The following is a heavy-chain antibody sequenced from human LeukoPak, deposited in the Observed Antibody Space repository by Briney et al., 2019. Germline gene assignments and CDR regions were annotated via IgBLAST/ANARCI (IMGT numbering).Heavy chain of an antibody. Sequence: GGSLRLSCAASGFTFSSYAMSWVRQAPGKGLEWVSAISGSGGSTYYADSVKGRFTISRDNSKNTLYLQMNSLKTEDTAVYYCTRRTGPLNDYFDYWGQGTLVTVSS. CDR2: ISGSGGST. CDR1: GFTFSSYA. V-gene: IGHV3-23*01. D-gene: IGHD3/OR15-3a*01. J-gene: IGHJ4*02. CDR3: TRRTGPLNDYFDY.